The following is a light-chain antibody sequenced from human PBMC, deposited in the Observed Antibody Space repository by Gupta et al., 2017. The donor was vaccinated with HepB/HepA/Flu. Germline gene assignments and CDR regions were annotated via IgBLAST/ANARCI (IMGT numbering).Light chain of an antibody. Sequence: SYELTQPPSVSVSPGQTASIPCPGDKSGDKYAFWYQQKPGQSPVLVIYQDSKRPSGIPERFSGSNSGNTATLTISGTQAMDEADYYCQAWDSSTAKVVFGGGTKLTVL. V-gene: IGLV3-1*01. CDR1: KSGDKY. J-gene: IGLJ2*01. CDR3: QAWDSSTAKVV. CDR2: QDS.